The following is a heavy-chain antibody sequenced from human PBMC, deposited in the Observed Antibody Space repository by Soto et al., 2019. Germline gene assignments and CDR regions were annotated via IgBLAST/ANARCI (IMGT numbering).Heavy chain of an antibody. CDR3: ARDRGDYGDSNWFDP. Sequence: GESLKISCKGSGYSFTSYWIGWVRQMPGKGLEWMGIIYPGDSDTRYSPSFQGQVTISADKSISTAYLQWSSLKASDTAMYYCARDRGDYGDSNWFDPWGQGTLVTVSS. V-gene: IGHV5-51*01. CDR1: GYSFTSYW. CDR2: IYPGDSDT. J-gene: IGHJ5*02. D-gene: IGHD4-17*01.